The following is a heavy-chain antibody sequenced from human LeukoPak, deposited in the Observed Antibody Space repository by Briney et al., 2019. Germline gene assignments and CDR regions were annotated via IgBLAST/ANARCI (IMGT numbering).Heavy chain of an antibody. CDR3: ARGIAATNYMDV. V-gene: IGHV3-30-3*01. CDR1: GFTFSSYT. J-gene: IGHJ6*03. CDR2: ISYDGSNK. D-gene: IGHD6-13*01. Sequence: GGSLRLSCAASGFTFSSYTMHWVRQAPGKGLKWVAVISYDGSNKYYADSVKGRFTISRDNSKSTLFLQMNSPSAEDTAVYYCARGIAATNYMDVWGKGTTVTVSS.